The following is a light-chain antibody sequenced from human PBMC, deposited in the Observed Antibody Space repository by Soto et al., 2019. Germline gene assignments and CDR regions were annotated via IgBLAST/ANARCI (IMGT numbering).Light chain of an antibody. CDR3: SSYTSSSTLKV. Sequence: QSVLTQPASVSGSPRQSITISCTGTSSDVGGYNYVSWYQQHPGNAPKLMIYDVSNRPSGVSNRFSGSKSGNTASLTTSGLQAEDEADYYCSSYTSSSTLKVFGTGTKVTV. V-gene: IGLV2-14*01. CDR1: SSDVGGYNY. J-gene: IGLJ1*01. CDR2: DVS.